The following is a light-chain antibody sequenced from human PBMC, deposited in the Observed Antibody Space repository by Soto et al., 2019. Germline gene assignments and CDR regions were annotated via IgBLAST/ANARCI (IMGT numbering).Light chain of an antibody. J-gene: IGKJ2*01. CDR3: QQSYSTPPT. Sequence: DIQMTQSPSSLSASVGDRVTITCRASQSIISYLNWYQQKPGKAPKLLIYAAFSLQSGVPSRFSGSGSGTDFTLTISSLQPEDFATYYCQQSYSTPPTFGQGTKLEIK. V-gene: IGKV1-39*01. CDR1: QSIISY. CDR2: AAF.